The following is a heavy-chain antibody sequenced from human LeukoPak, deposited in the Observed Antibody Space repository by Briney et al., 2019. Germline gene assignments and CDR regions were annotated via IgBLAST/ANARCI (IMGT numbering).Heavy chain of an antibody. V-gene: IGHV3-21*01. CDR3: ARELDGYNHKTLDY. CDR1: GFTFSSYS. Sequence: PGGSLRLSCAASGFTFSSYSMNWVRQAPGKGLEWVSSISSSSSYIYYADSVKGRFTISRDNAKNSLYLQMNSLRAEHTAVYYCARELDGYNHKTLDYWGQGTLVTVSS. CDR2: ISSSSSYI. D-gene: IGHD5-12*01. J-gene: IGHJ4*02.